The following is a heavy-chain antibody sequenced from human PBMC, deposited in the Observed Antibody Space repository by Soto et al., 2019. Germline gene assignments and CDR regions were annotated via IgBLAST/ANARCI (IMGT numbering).Heavy chain of an antibody. Sequence: QVQLQESGPGLVKPSQTLSLTCTVSGGSISSGGYYWSWIRQHPGKGLEWIGYIYYSGSTYYNPSLKSRVTISVDTSKNQFSLKLRSVTAADTAVYYCARAGIAARPLGYYYYGMDVWGQGTTVTVS. CDR3: ARAGIAARPLGYYYYGMDV. V-gene: IGHV4-31*03. D-gene: IGHD6-6*01. J-gene: IGHJ6*02. CDR2: IYYSGST. CDR1: GGSISSGGYY.